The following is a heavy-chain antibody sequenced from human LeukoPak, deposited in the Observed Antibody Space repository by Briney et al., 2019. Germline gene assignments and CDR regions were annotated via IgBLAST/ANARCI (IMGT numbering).Heavy chain of an antibody. J-gene: IGHJ4*02. Sequence: GSLRLSCAASGFTFSNYGMHWVRQAPGKGLEWVAVISYDGSNKNYVDSVKGRFTISRDNSKNTLYLQMSSLRGEDTAVYYCAKDHLAGYSYGGYYFDYWGRGTLVTVSS. CDR3: AKDHLAGYSYGGYYFDY. CDR1: GFTFSNYG. D-gene: IGHD5-18*01. V-gene: IGHV3-30*18. CDR2: ISYDGSNK.